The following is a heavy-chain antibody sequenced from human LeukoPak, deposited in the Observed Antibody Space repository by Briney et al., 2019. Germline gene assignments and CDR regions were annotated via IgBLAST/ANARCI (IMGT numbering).Heavy chain of an antibody. CDR2: ISSSSRYI. Sequence: GGSLRLSCAASGFTFSSYSMNWVRQAPGKGLEWVSSISSSSRYIYYADSVKGRFTISRDDAKNSLYLQMNSLRAEDTAVYYCARDLFPSTTAYFDYWGQGTLVTVSS. CDR1: GFTFSSYS. J-gene: IGHJ4*02. V-gene: IGHV3-21*01. CDR3: ARDLFPSTTAYFDY. D-gene: IGHD4-11*01.